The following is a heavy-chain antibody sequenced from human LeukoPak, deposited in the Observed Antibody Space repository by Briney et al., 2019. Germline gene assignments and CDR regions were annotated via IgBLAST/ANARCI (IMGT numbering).Heavy chain of an antibody. Sequence: PGGSLRLSCAASGFTFSDYYMSWIRQAPGKGLEWVSYISSSGSTIYYADSVKGRFTISRDNAKNSLYLQMNSLRAEDTAVYYCAREAVTLYVNHYYYYGMDVWGQGTTVTVSS. CDR1: GFTFSDYY. V-gene: IGHV3-11*01. CDR2: ISSSGSTI. D-gene: IGHD2-8*01. J-gene: IGHJ6*02. CDR3: AREAVTLYVNHYYYYGMDV.